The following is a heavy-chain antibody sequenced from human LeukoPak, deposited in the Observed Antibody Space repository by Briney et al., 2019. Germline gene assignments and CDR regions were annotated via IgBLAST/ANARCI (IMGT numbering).Heavy chain of an antibody. CDR3: ARDLGVDFWSGYVIWLNYYGMDV. J-gene: IGHJ6*02. D-gene: IGHD3-3*01. V-gene: IGHV1-46*01. Sequence: ASVKVSCKASGYTFTSYYMHWVRQAPGQGLEWMGIINPSGGSTSYAQKFQGRVTMTRDTSTSTVYMELSSLRSEDTAVYYCARDLGVDFWSGYVIWLNYYGMDVWGQGTTVTSP. CDR1: GYTFTSYY. CDR2: INPSGGST.